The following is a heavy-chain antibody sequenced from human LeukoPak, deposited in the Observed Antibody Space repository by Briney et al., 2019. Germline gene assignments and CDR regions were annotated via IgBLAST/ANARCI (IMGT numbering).Heavy chain of an antibody. J-gene: IGHJ4*02. V-gene: IGHV3-72*01. CDR3: TRLHLGPSTRFFDY. D-gene: IGHD1-26*01. CDR2: IKNKANGYST. CDR1: GFTFSDHY. Sequence: GGSLRLSCAASGFTFSDHYMDWVRQAPGKGLEWVGRIKNKANGYSTQYAASVQGRFTISRDDSENSLYLQLNSLQTDDTAVYYCTRLHLGPSTRFFDYWGQGTLVPVSS.